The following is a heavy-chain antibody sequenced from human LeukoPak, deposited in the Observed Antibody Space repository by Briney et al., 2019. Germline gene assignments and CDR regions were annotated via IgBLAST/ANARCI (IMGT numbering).Heavy chain of an antibody. D-gene: IGHD3-22*01. CDR2: IYYSGST. Sequence: SETLSLTCTVSGGSISSGDYYWSWIRRPPGKGLEWIGYIYYSGSTYYNPSLKSRVTISVDTSKNQSSLKLSSVTAADTAVYYCARTDYYYDSSGYGDDAFDIWGQGTMVTVSS. V-gene: IGHV4-30-4*01. CDR3: ARTDYYYDSSGYGDDAFDI. J-gene: IGHJ3*02. CDR1: GGSISSGDYY.